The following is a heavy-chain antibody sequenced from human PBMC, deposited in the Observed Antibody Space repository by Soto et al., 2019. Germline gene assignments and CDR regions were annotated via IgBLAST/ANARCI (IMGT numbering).Heavy chain of an antibody. J-gene: IGHJ4*02. V-gene: IGHV4-39*01. CDR1: GGSISSSSYY. D-gene: IGHD4-17*01. Sequence: QLQLQESGPGLVKPSETLSLTCTVSGGSISSSSYYWGWIRQPPGKGLEWIGSIYYSGSTFYNPSRKSRVTLSVDTSKNQFSLKLSSVTGAETAVYYCATFYGDYVSYWGQGTLVTVSS. CDR2: IYYSGST. CDR3: ATFYGDYVSY.